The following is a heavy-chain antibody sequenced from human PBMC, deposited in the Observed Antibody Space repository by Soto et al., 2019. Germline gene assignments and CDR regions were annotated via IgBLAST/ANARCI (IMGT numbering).Heavy chain of an antibody. CDR3: AKASXWFGEFDY. D-gene: IGHD3-10*01. Sequence: EVQLLESGGGLVQPGGSLRLSCAASGFTFSSYAMSWVRQAPGKGLEWVSAISGSGGSTYYADSVKGRFTISKDNSKNTXXXXXXXLXAXXXXXXYXAKASXWFGEFDYWGQGTLVTVSS. J-gene: IGHJ4*02. V-gene: IGHV3-23*01. CDR1: GFTFSSYA. CDR2: ISGSGGST.